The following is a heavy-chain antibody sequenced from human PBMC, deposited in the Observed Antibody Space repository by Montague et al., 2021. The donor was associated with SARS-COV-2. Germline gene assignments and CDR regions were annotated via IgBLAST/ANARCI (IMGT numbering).Heavy chain of an antibody. J-gene: IGHJ5*02. V-gene: IGHV4-31*03. D-gene: IGHD3-3*01. CDR2: IYYSGRT. Sequence: TLSLTCTVSGDYISAGGYYWSWIRQHPEKGLEWIGNIYYSGRTSYNPSLESRVTISIATAANQFSLMMTSVTAADTAVYYCEKVHPDGAFWSGTKWFDPWGPGTRVTVSS. CDR3: EKVHPDGAFWSGTKWFDP. CDR1: GDYISAGGYY.